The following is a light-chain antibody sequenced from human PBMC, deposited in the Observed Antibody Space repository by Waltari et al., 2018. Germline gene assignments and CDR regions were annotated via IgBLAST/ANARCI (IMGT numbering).Light chain of an antibody. Sequence: NFMLTQPHSVSESPGKTVTISCTRSSGSIASHHVQWYQQRPGSSPTPVIFEDDQRPSGVPDRFSGSIDSSSNSASLTISGLKTEDEADYYCQSYDSSDLWVFGGGTRLTVL. CDR3: QSYDSSDLWV. V-gene: IGLV6-57*01. CDR1: SGSIASHH. CDR2: EDD. J-gene: IGLJ3*02.